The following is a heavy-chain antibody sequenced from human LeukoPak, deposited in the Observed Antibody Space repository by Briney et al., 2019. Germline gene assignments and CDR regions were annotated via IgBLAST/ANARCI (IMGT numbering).Heavy chain of an antibody. J-gene: IGHJ4*02. CDR3: AASSGVTLGRF. D-gene: IGHD3-16*01. Sequence: SETLSLTCTVSGGSISSGAIYNNWIRQRPGKGLEWIGYIYYTGITSYTPSLKSRATMSVDTSMNQVSLKLSSLTAADTAVYYCAASSGVTLGRFWGQGTLVTVSS. CDR2: IYYTGIT. CDR1: GGSISSGAIY. V-gene: IGHV4-31*03.